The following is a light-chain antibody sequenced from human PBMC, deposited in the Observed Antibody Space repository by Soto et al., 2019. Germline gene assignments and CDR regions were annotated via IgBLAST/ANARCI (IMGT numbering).Light chain of an antibody. CDR3: QQRSNGLT. J-gene: IGKJ4*01. Sequence: EIVLTQSPATLSLSPGERATLSCRASQSVSSYLAWYQQKPGQAPRLLIYDASNRATGIPARFSGSGSGTGFTLTISSLEPEVFAVYYCQQRSNGLTFGGGTKVEIK. V-gene: IGKV3-11*01. CDR1: QSVSSY. CDR2: DAS.